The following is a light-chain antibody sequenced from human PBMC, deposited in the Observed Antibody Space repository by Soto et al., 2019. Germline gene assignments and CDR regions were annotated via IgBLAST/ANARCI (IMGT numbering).Light chain of an antibody. Sequence: QSVLTQPPSASGTPGQRVTISCSGSSSNIGSNTVNWYQQLPGTAPKLLIYSNNQRPSGVPDRFSGSKSGTSASLAISGLQYEDEDDYYCASWDDSLNGHVFGGGTKLTVL. V-gene: IGLV1-44*01. J-gene: IGLJ2*01. CDR2: SNN. CDR3: ASWDDSLNGHV. CDR1: SSNIGSNT.